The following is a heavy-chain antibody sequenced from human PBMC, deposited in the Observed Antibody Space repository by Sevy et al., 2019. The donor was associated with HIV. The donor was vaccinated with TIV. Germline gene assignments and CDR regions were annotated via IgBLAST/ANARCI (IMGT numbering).Heavy chain of an antibody. J-gene: IGHJ4*02. CDR3: AKDLGSTMVRGVIIRASQYDY. D-gene: IGHD3-10*01. CDR1: GFTFSSYA. V-gene: IGHV3-23*01. CDR2: ISGSGGST. Sequence: GGSLRLSCAASGFTFSSYAMSWVRQAPGKGLEWVSAISGSGGSTYYGDSVKGRFTISRDNSKNTLYLQMNSLRAEDTAVDDCAKDLGSTMVRGVIIRASQYDYWGQGTLVTVSS.